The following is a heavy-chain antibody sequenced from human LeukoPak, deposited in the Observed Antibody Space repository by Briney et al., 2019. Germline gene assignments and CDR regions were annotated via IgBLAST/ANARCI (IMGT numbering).Heavy chain of an antibody. Sequence: SETLSLTCTVAGGSIHSYYWSWIRQPPGKGLEWVGYINYSGSTNYKPSLKRRVTISVDTSRNQFSLKVNSVTAADTAVYYCASSRSSSGWSLIDYWGQGALVTVSS. CDR2: INYSGST. CDR3: ASSRSSSGWSLIDY. J-gene: IGHJ4*02. D-gene: IGHD6-19*01. V-gene: IGHV4-59*01. CDR1: GGSIHSYY.